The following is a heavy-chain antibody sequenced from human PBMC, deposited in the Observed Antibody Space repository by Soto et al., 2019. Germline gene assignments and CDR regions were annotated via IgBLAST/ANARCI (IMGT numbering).Heavy chain of an antibody. CDR2: IYYSGST. D-gene: IGHD3-22*01. V-gene: IGHV4-39*01. J-gene: IGHJ6*02. Sequence: PSETLSLTCTVPGGSISSSSYYWGWIRQPPGKGLEWIGSIYYSGSTYYNPSLKSRVTISVDTSKNQFSLKLSSVTAADTAVYYCARHLAMIVVDSMDVWGQGTTVTVSS. CDR1: GGSISSSSYY. CDR3: ARHLAMIVVDSMDV.